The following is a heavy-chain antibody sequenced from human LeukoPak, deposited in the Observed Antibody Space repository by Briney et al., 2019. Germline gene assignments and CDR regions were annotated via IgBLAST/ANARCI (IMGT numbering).Heavy chain of an antibody. D-gene: IGHD3-9*01. J-gene: IGHJ4*02. CDR1: GGSFRGYY. Sequence: PSETLSLTCAVHGGSFRGYYWCWIRQPPGKGLEWIGEINDSGSTHYNTSLNSRVTISVDTSKNQVYLKLSSVTAADTAIYYCARGVSHRNFDWLFYWGQGTLVTVSS. CDR2: INDSGST. CDR3: ARGVSHRNFDWLFY. V-gene: IGHV4-34*01.